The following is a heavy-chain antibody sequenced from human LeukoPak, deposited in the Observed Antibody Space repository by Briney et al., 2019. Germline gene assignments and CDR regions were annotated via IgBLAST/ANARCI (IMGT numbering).Heavy chain of an antibody. J-gene: IGHJ6*03. CDR1: GFTFSNYA. V-gene: IGHV3-23*01. D-gene: IGHD3-9*01. Sequence: GGSLRLSCAASGFTFSNYAMSWVRQAPGKGLEWVSAISGSGGSTYYADSVKGRFTISRDNSKNTLYLQMNSLRAEDTAVYYCAKGNDILTGYAAYYYMDVWGKGTTVTVSS. CDR2: ISGSGGST. CDR3: AKGNDILTGYAAYYYMDV.